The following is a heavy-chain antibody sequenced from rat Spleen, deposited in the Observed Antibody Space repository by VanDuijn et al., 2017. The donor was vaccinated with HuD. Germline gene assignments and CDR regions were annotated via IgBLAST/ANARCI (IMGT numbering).Heavy chain of an antibody. D-gene: IGHD1-4*01. CDR3: STGGTRAVDWFAY. CDR1: GFTFSNYG. J-gene: IGHJ3*01. Sequence: EVQLVESGGGLVQPGRSLKLSCAASGFTFSNYGMHWIRQAPTKGLEWVTSISPSGFSTYYRDSVKGRFTISRDNAKSTLCLQMDSLRSEDTATYYCSTGGTRAVDWFAYWGQGTLVTVSS. V-gene: IGHV5-19*01. CDR2: ISPSGFST.